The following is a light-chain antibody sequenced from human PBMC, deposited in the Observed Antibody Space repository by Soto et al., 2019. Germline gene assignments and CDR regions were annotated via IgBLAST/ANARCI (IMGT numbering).Light chain of an antibody. V-gene: IGKV1-39*01. CDR2: AAS. Sequence: DNQITQSPSSLSASVVDRVTITCRTSQNINNDLNWYQQKPGKAPRLLIFAASALRSGVPSRFSGSGSGTDFTLTISSLQPEDCATYYCQLSHSTPLMFGQGTKVDIK. CDR1: QNINND. J-gene: IGKJ1*01. CDR3: QLSHSTPLM.